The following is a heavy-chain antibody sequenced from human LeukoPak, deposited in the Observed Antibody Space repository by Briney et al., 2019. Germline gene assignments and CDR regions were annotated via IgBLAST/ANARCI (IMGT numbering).Heavy chain of an antibody. CDR3: ARDGSVPYDY. CDR1: GYTFTVYY. CDR2: INPNNGGK. V-gene: IGHV1-2*02. Sequence: VASVKVSCKASGYTFTVYYIHWVRQAPGQGLEWMGWINPNNGGKDYAQKFQDRVTMTRDTSISTAHMELSSLRSDDTAVYYCARDGSVPYDYWGQGTLVTVSS. J-gene: IGHJ4*02.